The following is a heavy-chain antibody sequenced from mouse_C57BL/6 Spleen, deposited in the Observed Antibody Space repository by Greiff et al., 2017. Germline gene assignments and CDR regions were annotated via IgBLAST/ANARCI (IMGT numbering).Heavy chain of an antibody. Sequence: EVQRVESGGGLVQPKGSLKLSCAASGFSFNTYAMNWVRQAPGKGLEWVARIRSKSNNYATYYADSVKDRFTISRDDSESMLYLQMNNLKTEDTAMYYCVRCTDYYGSSIYWYFDVWGTGTTVTVSS. D-gene: IGHD1-1*01. CDR3: VRCTDYYGSSIYWYFDV. CDR1: GFSFNTYA. J-gene: IGHJ1*03. V-gene: IGHV10-1*01. CDR2: IRSKSNNYAT.